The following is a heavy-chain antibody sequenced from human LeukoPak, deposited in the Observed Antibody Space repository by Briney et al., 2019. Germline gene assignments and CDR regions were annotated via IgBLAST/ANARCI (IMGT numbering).Heavy chain of an antibody. CDR2: IYYSGST. CDR1: GGSISSSSYY. CDR3: ARVNWNDVFPFDY. J-gene: IGHJ4*02. D-gene: IGHD1-1*01. V-gene: IGHV4-39*07. Sequence: SETLSLTCTVSGGSISSSSYYWGWIRQPPGKGLEWIGSIYYSGSTYYNPSLKSRVTISVDTSKNQFSLKLSSVTAADTAVYYCARVNWNDVFPFDYWGQGTLVTVSS.